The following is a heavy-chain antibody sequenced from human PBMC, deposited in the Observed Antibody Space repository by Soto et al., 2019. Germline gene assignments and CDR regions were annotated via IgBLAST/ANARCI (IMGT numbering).Heavy chain of an antibody. CDR1: GYTFTSYG. V-gene: IGHV1-18*01. J-gene: IGHJ6*02. D-gene: IGHD6-6*01. Sequence: ASVKVSCKASGYTFTSYGISWVRQAPGQGLEWMGWISAYNGNTNYAQKLQGRVTMTTDTSTSTAYMELRSLRSDDTAVYYCARCTGRESSDYYYYGMDVWGQGTTVTVSS. CDR3: ARCTGRESSDYYYYGMDV. CDR2: ISAYNGNT.